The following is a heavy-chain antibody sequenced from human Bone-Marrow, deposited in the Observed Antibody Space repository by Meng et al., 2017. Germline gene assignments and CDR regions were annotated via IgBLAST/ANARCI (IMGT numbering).Heavy chain of an antibody. CDR2: IYYSGST. J-gene: IGHJ5*02. CDR1: GGSISSNDYY. CDR3: ARASYGSGSPLGESWFDP. Sequence: QVQLQESGPGLVKPSQTLSLTCTVSGGSISSNDYYWSWFRQSPGKGLEWIGYIYYSGSTYYNPSLKSRITISVDTSKNQFSLKLTSVTAADTAVYYCARASYGSGSPLGESWFDPWGRGTLVTVSS. V-gene: IGHV4-30-4*01. D-gene: IGHD3-10*01.